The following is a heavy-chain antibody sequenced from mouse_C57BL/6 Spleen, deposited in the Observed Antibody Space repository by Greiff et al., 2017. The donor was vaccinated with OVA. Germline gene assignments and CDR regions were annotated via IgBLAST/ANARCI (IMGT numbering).Heavy chain of an antibody. CDR3: ARSRTTVVDHFDY. Sequence: QVQLKQSGAELVRPGTSVKVSCKASGYAFTNYLIEWVKQRPGQGLEWIGVINPGSGGTNYNEKFKGKATLTADKSSSTAYMQLSSLTSEDSAVYFCARSRTTVVDHFDYWGQGTTLTVSS. J-gene: IGHJ2*01. V-gene: IGHV1-54*01. CDR2: INPGSGGT. D-gene: IGHD1-1*01. CDR1: GYAFTNYL.